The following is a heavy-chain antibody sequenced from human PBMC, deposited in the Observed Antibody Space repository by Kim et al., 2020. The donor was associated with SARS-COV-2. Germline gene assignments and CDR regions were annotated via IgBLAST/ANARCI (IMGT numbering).Heavy chain of an antibody. D-gene: IGHD3-22*01. Sequence: ASVKVSCKASGYTFTGYYMHWVRQAPGQGLEWMGWINPNSGGTNYAQKFQGRVTMTRDTSISTAYMELSRLRSDDTAVYYCARDLTHSSGRLFDYWGQGTLVTVSS. CDR3: ARDLTHSSGRLFDY. CDR2: INPNSGGT. CDR1: GYTFTGYY. V-gene: IGHV1-2*02. J-gene: IGHJ4*02.